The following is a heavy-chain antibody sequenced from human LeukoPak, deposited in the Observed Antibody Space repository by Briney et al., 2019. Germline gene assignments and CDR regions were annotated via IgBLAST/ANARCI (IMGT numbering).Heavy chain of an antibody. CDR1: GGSFSGYY. Sequence: SETLSLTCAVYGGSFSGYYWSWIRQPPGKGLEWIGEINHSGSTNYNPTLKSRVTISVDTSKNQFSLKLSSVTAADTAVYYCARDDYYYDSSGYNSYNWFDPWGQGTLVTVSS. D-gene: IGHD3-22*01. CDR3: ARDDYYYDSSGYNSYNWFDP. CDR2: INHSGST. V-gene: IGHV4-34*01. J-gene: IGHJ5*02.